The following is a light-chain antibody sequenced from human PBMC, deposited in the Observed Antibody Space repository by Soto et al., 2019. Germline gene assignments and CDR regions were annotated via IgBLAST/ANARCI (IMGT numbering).Light chain of an antibody. V-gene: IGLV2-14*01. J-gene: IGLJ2*01. CDR3: SSYTGNNTVV. CDR1: SSDVGGYNY. CDR2: EVS. Sequence: QSALTQPASVSGSPGQSITISCTGSSSDVGGYNYVSWYQQHPGKPPKLKIYEVSIRPSGLSNRFSGSKSGNTASLTISGLQGEDEAEYHCSSYTGNNTVVFGGGTKLTVL.